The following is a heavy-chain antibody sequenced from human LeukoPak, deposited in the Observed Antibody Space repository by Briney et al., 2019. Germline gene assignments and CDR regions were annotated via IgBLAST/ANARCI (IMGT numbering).Heavy chain of an antibody. V-gene: IGHV3-48*03. CDR3: ARDYSGWSLDP. D-gene: IGHD5-12*01. Sequence: QSGGSLRLSCAASGFTFSSYEMNWVRQAPGKGLEWISYISASGTITHYADSVKGRFTISRDNAKNSLYLQMNSLRAEDTAVYYCARDYSGWSLDPWGQGTLVTVSS. CDR1: GFTFSSYE. CDR2: ISASGTIT. J-gene: IGHJ5*02.